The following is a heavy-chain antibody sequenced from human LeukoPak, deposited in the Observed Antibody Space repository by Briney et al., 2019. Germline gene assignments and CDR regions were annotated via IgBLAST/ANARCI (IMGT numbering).Heavy chain of an antibody. D-gene: IGHD1-26*01. V-gene: IGHV4-59*01. CDR3: ASMGSGAHDVLDI. CDR1: GGSISSYY. Sequence: SETLSLTFTVSGGSISSYYWSWIRQPPGKGLEWIGYIYYSGSTNYNPSLKSRVTISVDTSKNQFSLKLSSVTAADTAVYYCASMGSGAHDVLDIWGQGTMVTVSS. CDR2: IYYSGST. J-gene: IGHJ3*02.